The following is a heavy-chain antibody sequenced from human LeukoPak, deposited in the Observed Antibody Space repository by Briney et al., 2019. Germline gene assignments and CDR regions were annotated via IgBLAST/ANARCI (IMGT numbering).Heavy chain of an antibody. V-gene: IGHV3-15*01. CDR3: TKEGLDWNYPPFDV. CDR1: GFTFSNAW. Sequence: GGSLRLSCAASGFTFSNAWMSWVRQAPGKGLEWVGRIKSKTDGGATDYAAPVTGRFTTSRDDSKNTLYLQMNSLKNKDTAVYYRTKEGLDWNYPPFDVWGKGTMVTVSS. D-gene: IGHD1-7*01. J-gene: IGHJ6*04. CDR2: IKSKTDGGAT.